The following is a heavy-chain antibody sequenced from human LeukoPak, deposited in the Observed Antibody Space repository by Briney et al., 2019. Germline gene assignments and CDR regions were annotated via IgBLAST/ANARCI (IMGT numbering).Heavy chain of an antibody. Sequence: ASVKDSCKTSGYTFATSSITWVRQAPGQRLEWVGWVSPDSAYAYYVQQLLGRVTMNTHTSTSQDYIELRSLPSDGTAVYYCARNLMARGYYYMDVWGKGTPVNVSS. J-gene: IGHJ6*03. D-gene: IGHD3-10*01. V-gene: IGHV1-18*01. CDR2: VSPDSAYA. CDR1: GYTFATSS. CDR3: ARNLMARGYYYMDV.